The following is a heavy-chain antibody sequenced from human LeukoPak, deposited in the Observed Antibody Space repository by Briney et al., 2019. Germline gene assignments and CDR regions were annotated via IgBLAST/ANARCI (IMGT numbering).Heavy chain of an antibody. J-gene: IGHJ4*02. CDR1: GGSISSESYY. V-gene: IGHV4-61*02. CDR3: ARVSRGNSVGGDY. Sequence: PSETLSLTCTVSGGSISSESYYWSWIRQPAGKGLEWIGRINTSGNINYNPSLKSRVTISVDTSNNQFSLKLSSVTAADTAVYYCARVSRGNSVGGDYWGQGTLVTVSS. D-gene: IGHD4-23*01. CDR2: INTSGNI.